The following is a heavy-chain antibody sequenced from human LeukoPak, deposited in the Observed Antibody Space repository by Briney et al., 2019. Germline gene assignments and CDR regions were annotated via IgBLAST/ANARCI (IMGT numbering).Heavy chain of an antibody. D-gene: IGHD3-16*01. J-gene: IGHJ3*02. V-gene: IGHV3-64D*06. CDR1: GFTVSSNY. Sequence: GGSLRLSCAASGFTVSSNYMSWVRQPPGKGLKCVSGISRIGGDTYYADSVKGRFTISRDNSKNTLYLQMSSLRPEDTAMYYCVKAPLPGAVPIEIWGQGTMVTVSS. CDR2: ISRIGGDT. CDR3: VKAPLPGAVPIEI.